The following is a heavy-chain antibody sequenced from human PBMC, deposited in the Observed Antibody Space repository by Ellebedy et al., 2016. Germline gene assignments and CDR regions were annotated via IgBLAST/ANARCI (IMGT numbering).Heavy chain of an antibody. D-gene: IGHD6-6*01. V-gene: IGHV3-11*01. CDR2: ISSSGSTI. Sequence: GESLKISCAASGFTFSDYYMSWIRQAPGKGLEWVSYISSSGSTIYYADSVKGRFTISRDNSKNTLYLQMNSLRAEDTAVYYCARLYSSSAGDYWGQGTLVTVSS. CDR1: GFTFSDYY. J-gene: IGHJ4*02. CDR3: ARLYSSSAGDY.